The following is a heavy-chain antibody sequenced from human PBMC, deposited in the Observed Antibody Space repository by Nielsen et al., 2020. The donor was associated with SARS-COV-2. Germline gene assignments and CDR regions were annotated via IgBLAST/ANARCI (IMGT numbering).Heavy chain of an antibody. CDR2: IYYSGST. D-gene: IGHD4-17*01. Sequence: LRLSCTVSGGSISSGGYYWSWIRQHPGKGLEWIGYIYYSGSTYYNPSPKSRVTISVDTSKNQFSLKLSSVTAADTAVYYCARDSLYGDYGVWDQGTLVTVSS. CDR1: GGSISSGGYY. V-gene: IGHV4-31*03. CDR3: ARDSLYGDYGV. J-gene: IGHJ4*02.